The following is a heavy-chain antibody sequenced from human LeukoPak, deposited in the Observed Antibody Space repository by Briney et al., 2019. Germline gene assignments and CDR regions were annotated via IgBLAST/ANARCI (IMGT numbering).Heavy chain of an antibody. CDR2: ISGSGGST. Sequence: QTGGSLRLSCAASGFTFSSYSMSWVRQAPGKGLEWVSAISGSGGSTYYADSVKGRFTISRDSAKDSLYLQMNSLRAEDTALYYCAKGRGWYSPDYWGQGTLVTVSS. D-gene: IGHD6-19*01. J-gene: IGHJ4*02. V-gene: IGHV3-23*01. CDR3: AKGRGWYSPDY. CDR1: GFTFSSYS.